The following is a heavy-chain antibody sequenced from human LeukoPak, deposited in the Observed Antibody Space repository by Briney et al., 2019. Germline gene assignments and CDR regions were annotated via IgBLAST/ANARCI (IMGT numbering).Heavy chain of an antibody. J-gene: IGHJ4*02. CDR3: ARDRTAGYSSSWLPFDY. Sequence: ASVKVSCKASGYTFTGYYMHWVRQAPGQGLEWMGWINPNSGGTNYAQKFQGRVTMTRDTSISTAYMELSRLRSDDTAVYYCARDRTAGYSSSWLPFDYWGQGTLVTVSS. D-gene: IGHD6-13*01. CDR2: INPNSGGT. V-gene: IGHV1-2*02. CDR1: GYTFTGYY.